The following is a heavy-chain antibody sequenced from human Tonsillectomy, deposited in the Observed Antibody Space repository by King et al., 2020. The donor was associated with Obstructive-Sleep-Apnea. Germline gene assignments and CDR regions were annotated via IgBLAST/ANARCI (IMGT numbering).Heavy chain of an antibody. CDR3: AKDMSSGWYGPIDY. V-gene: IGHV3-9*01. CDR1: GFTFDDYT. CDR2: ISWNSGRT. D-gene: IGHD6-19*01. Sequence: VQLVESGGGLVQPGRSLRLSCAASGFTFDDYTMHWVRQAPGKGLEWVSGISWNSGRTGYADSVKGRFTISRDNAKNSLYLQMKSLRVEDTALYYCAKDMSSGWYGPIDYWGQGTLVSVSS. J-gene: IGHJ4*02.